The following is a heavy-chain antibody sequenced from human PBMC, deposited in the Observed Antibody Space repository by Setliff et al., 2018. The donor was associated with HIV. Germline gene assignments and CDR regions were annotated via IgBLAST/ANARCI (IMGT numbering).Heavy chain of an antibody. CDR1: GFTFTNYA. Sequence: GGSLRLSCAASGFTFTNYAMTWVRQAPGKGLEWVSAIAGSAASTYYADSVKGRFTISRDSSKSTIYLQMNSLKTEDTAIYYCARDPTIPSPDYFDHWGQGTLVTVSS. CDR3: ARDPTIPSPDYFDH. V-gene: IGHV3-23*01. D-gene: IGHD4-4*01. J-gene: IGHJ4*02. CDR2: IAGSAAST.